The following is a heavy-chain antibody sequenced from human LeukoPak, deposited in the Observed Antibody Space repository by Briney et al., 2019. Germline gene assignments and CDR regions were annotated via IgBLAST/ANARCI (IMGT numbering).Heavy chain of an antibody. CDR2: FSSGGSA. Sequence: PSETLSLTCIVPGGSISSSSYYWAWIRQSPGKGLEWIGTFSSGGSAYYNPSLTSRVTISVDTSKNQFSLKLSSVTAADTAVYYCAREASRDGYTRDYWGQGTLVTVSS. D-gene: IGHD5-24*01. CDR1: GGSISSSSYY. CDR3: AREASRDGYTRDY. J-gene: IGHJ4*02. V-gene: IGHV4-39*07.